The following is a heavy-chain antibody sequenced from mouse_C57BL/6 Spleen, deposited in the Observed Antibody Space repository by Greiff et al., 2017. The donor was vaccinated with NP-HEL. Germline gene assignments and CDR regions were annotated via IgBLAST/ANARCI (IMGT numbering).Heavy chain of an antibody. V-gene: IGHV1-18*01. Sequence: EVQLQQSGPELVKPGASVKIPCKASGYTFTDYNMDWVKQSHGKSLEWIGDINPNNGGTINNQKFKGKATLTVDKSSSTAYMELRSLTAEDTAVYYCARSDDYDGYAMDYWGQGTSVTVSS. J-gene: IGHJ4*01. CDR3: ARSDDYDGYAMDY. CDR2: INPNNGGT. CDR1: GYTFTDYN. D-gene: IGHD2-4*01.